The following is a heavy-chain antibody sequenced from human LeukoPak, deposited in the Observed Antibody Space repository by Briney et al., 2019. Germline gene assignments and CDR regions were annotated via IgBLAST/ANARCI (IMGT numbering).Heavy chain of an antibody. CDR1: GGTFSSYA. Sequence: ASEKVSCKASGGTFSSYAISWVRQAPGQGLEWMGGIIPIFGTANYAQKFQGRVTITTDESTSTAYMELSSLRSEDTAVYYCARTSAAGTQGYAYYYYMDVWGKGTTVTVSS. D-gene: IGHD6-13*01. CDR3: ARTSAAGTQGYAYYYYMDV. V-gene: IGHV1-69*05. CDR2: IIPIFGTA. J-gene: IGHJ6*03.